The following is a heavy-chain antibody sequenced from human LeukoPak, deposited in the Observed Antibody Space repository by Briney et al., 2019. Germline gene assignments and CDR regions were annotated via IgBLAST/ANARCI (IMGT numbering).Heavy chain of an antibody. Sequence: ASVKVSCKASGYTFTGYYMHWVRQAPGQGLEWMGWINTNTGNPTYAQGFTGRFVFSLDTSVSTAYLQISSLKAEDTAVYYCVSFFSQPDYGDPRGGMDVWGQGTTVTVSS. V-gene: IGHV7-4-1*02. J-gene: IGHJ6*02. CDR1: GYTFTGYY. CDR2: INTNTGNP. CDR3: VSFFSQPDYGDPRGGMDV. D-gene: IGHD4-17*01.